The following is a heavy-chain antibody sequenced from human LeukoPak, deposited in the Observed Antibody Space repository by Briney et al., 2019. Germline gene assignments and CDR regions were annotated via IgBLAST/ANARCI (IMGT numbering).Heavy chain of an antibody. CDR3: ARTEIGDGYNYGAYYFDY. CDR2: IKPDGSEK. V-gene: IGHV3-7*01. Sequence: GGSLRLSCAASGFTFSSYTMSWVRQAPGKGLEWVANIKPDGSEKECVDSVKGRFTISRDNARNSLYLQMNSLRAEDTAVYYCARTEIGDGYNYGAYYFDYWGQGTLVTVSS. CDR1: GFTFSSYT. J-gene: IGHJ4*02. D-gene: IGHD5-24*01.